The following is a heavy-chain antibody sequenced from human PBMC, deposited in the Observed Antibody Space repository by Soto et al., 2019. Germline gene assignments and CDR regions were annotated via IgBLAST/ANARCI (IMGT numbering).Heavy chain of an antibody. CDR3: AKDLTRQLAYWLDP. CDR2: VFYTGFT. J-gene: IGHJ5*02. CDR1: GGSISGSYYY. V-gene: IGHV4-39*02. Sequence: SETLSLTCAVSGGSISGSYYYWAWLRQSPGKGPEWIGSVFYTGFTSYNPSLESRVSVSVDTSKSQFSLKLSAVTAADTALYYCAKDLTRQLAYWLDPWGQGTQVTVSS. D-gene: IGHD6-6*01.